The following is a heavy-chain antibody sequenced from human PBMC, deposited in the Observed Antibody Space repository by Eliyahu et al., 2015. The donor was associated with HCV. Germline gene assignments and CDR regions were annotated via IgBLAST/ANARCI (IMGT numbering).Heavy chain of an antibody. CDR3: ARDRIEAGYCSSTSCYVHNITYGMDV. CDR1: GGSFSGYY. D-gene: IGHD2-2*01. V-gene: IGHV4-34*01. Sequence: QVQLQQWGAGLLKPSETLSLTCAVYGGSFSGYYWSWIRQPPGKGLEWIGEINHSGSTNYNPSLKSRVTISVDTSKNQFSLKLSSVTAADTAVYYCARDRIEAGYCSSTSCYVHNITYGMDVWGQGTTVTVSS. CDR2: INHSGST. J-gene: IGHJ6*02.